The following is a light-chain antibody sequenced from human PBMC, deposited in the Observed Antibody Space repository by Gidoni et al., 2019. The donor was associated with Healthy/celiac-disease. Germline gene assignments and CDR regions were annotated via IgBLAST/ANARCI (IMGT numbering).Light chain of an antibody. Sequence: EIVMTQSPATLSVSPGERATLSCRASQSVSSNLAWYQQKPGQAPRLLIYGASTRATGIPARFSGSGSGTEFTLTISSLQSEDFAVYYCQQYNNCAEYTFGQGTKLEIK. CDR2: GAS. V-gene: IGKV3-15*01. CDR3: QQYNNCAEYT. CDR1: QSVSSN. J-gene: IGKJ2*01.